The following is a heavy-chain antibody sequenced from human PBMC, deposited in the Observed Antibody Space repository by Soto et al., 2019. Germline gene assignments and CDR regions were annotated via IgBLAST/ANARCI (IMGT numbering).Heavy chain of an antibody. D-gene: IGHD4-17*01. Sequence: VQLVESGGGVVQPGRSLRLSCAASGFTFSSCAMHWVRQAPGKGLEWVAVISYDGNNKYYADSVKGRFTISRDNSKNTLYLQMNSLRAEDTAVYYCARAPTTVTTAYYFDFWGQGTLVTVSS. CDR3: ARAPTTVTTAYYFDF. V-gene: IGHV3-30-3*01. CDR1: GFTFSSCA. CDR2: ISYDGNNK. J-gene: IGHJ4*02.